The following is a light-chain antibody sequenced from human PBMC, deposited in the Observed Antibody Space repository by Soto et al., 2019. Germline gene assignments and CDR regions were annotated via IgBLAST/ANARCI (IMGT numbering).Light chain of an antibody. CDR3: SSYAGTNTPYV. CDR2: EVS. Sequence: QSALTQPPSASGSPGQSVTISCIGTSSDVGGYYYVSWYQQHPGKAPKLMIYEVSKRPSGVPDRFSGSKSGNTASLTVSGLQAEDEADYYCSSYAGTNTPYVFGTGTKLTVL. CDR1: SSDVGGYYY. V-gene: IGLV2-8*01. J-gene: IGLJ1*01.